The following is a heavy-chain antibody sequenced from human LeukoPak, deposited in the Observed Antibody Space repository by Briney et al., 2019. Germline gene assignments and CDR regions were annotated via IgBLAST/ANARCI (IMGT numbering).Heavy chain of an antibody. D-gene: IGHD3-16*01. J-gene: IGHJ1*01. Sequence: GGSLRLSCAASGFTFSSYGMHWVRQAPGKGLEWVAFIRYDGSNKYNADSAKGRFTISRDNTEKSLYLHMNSLRADDSAVYFCARLWGGLTMSRFLDSWGQGTPVTVSS. CDR1: GFTFSSYG. CDR3: ARLWGGLTMSRFLDS. V-gene: IGHV3-30*02. CDR2: IRYDGSNK.